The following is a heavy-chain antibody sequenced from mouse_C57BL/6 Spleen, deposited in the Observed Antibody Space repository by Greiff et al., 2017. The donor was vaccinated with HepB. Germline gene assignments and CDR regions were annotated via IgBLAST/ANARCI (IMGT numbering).Heavy chain of an antibody. CDR1: GYTFTSYW. CDR3: ASGGSYYGSADY. CDR2: INPSSGYT. V-gene: IGHV1-7*01. Sequence: VQLQQSGAELAKPGASVKLSCKASGYTFTSYWMHWVKQRPGQGLEWIGYINPSSGYTKYNQKFKDKATLTADESSSTAYMQLSSLTYEDSAVYYCASGGSYYGSADYWGQGTTLTVSS. D-gene: IGHD1-1*01. J-gene: IGHJ2*01.